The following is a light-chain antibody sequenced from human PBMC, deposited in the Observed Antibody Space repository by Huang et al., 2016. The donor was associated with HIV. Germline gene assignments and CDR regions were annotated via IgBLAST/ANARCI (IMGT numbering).Light chain of an antibody. V-gene: IGKV1-6*01. J-gene: IGKJ3*01. Sequence: AIQMTQSPSSLSASIGDRVTITCRASQGITNDLGWYQQKPGKAPKLLIYAASSLQSGVPSRCSGSASGTDFTLTISSLQPEDFATYYCLQDYNYPFTFGPGTKVDIK. CDR1: QGITND. CDR3: LQDYNYPFT. CDR2: AAS.